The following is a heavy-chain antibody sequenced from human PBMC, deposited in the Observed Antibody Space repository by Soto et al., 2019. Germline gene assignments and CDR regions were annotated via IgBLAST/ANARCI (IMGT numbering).Heavy chain of an antibody. CDR3: VRENYYYGMDV. CDR2: INNAGTT. J-gene: IGHJ6*02. Sequence: EGQLVESGGTLVQPGGSLRLSCAASGFDASVNYMTWVRQGPGKGLEWVSVINNAGTTFYADSVKGRFTISRDNFKNTLYLQMNSLRVEDTAMYYCVRENYYYGMDVWGQGTAVTVSS. CDR1: GFDASVNY. V-gene: IGHV3-66*01.